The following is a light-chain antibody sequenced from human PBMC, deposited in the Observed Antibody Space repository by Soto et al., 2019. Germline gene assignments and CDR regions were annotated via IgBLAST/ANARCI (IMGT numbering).Light chain of an antibody. V-gene: IGLV2-14*01. Sequence: QSVLTQPASVSGSPGQSITISCTGTSSDVGGYEFVSWYQQYPDNAPKLIIYDVSDRPSGESSRFSGSKSANTASLTISGLQAEDEADYYCSSYTSSGTYVFGTGTKVTVL. CDR3: SSYTSSGTYV. J-gene: IGLJ1*01. CDR2: DVS. CDR1: SSDVGGYEF.